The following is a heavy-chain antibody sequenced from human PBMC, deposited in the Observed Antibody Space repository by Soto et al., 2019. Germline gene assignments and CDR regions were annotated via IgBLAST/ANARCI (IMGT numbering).Heavy chain of an antibody. Sequence: EVQLVESGGGSVQPGGSLRLSCAVSGFTFSRYWMHWVRQGPGKGLVWVSRITSDGGVTTYADSVKGRFTISRDNAKNTLFPQINSLRAEDTAVYYCARAYYDSRGYYLGYWGQGTLVTVSS. CDR2: ITSDGGVT. D-gene: IGHD3-22*01. V-gene: IGHV3-74*01. CDR1: GFTFSRYW. J-gene: IGHJ4*02. CDR3: ARAYYDSRGYYLGY.